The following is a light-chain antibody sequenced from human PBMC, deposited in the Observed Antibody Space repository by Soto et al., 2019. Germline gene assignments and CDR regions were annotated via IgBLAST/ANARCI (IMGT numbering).Light chain of an antibody. CDR2: WAS. J-gene: IGKJ1*01. Sequence: DIVMTQSPDSLAVSLGERATINCKSSQSVLYSSNNKNYLAWYQQKPGQPPKLLIYWASTRESGVPDRFSASGSGTDFTLTISSLQAEDVAVYYCQQYYITPRTFGQGTKVEIK. CDR1: QSVLYSSNNKNY. V-gene: IGKV4-1*01. CDR3: QQYYITPRT.